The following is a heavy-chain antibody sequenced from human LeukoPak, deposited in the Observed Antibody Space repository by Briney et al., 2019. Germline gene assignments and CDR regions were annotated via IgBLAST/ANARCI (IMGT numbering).Heavy chain of an antibody. Sequence: GGSLRLSCAASGFIFSSYWMSWVRQAPGKGLEWVANIKQDGSEKYYVDSVKGRFTISRDNAKNSLYLQMNSLRAEDTALYYCAREAREAGGFDYWGQGPLVTVSS. D-gene: IGHD3-16*01. J-gene: IGHJ4*02. CDR2: IKQDGSEK. CDR3: AREAREAGGFDY. V-gene: IGHV3-7*01. CDR1: GFIFSSYW.